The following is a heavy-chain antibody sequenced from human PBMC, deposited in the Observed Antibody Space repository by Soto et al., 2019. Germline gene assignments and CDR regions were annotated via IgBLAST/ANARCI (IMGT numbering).Heavy chain of an antibody. CDR1: GGTFSSYT. J-gene: IGHJ4*02. D-gene: IGHD2-2*01. CDR2: IIPILGIA. V-gene: IGHV1-69*02. Sequence: SVKVSCKASGGTFSSYTISWVRQAPGQGLEWMGRIIPILGIANYAQKFQGRVTITADKSTSTAYMELSSLRSEDTAVYYCEHIVVVPAATRKNSDYWGRGTLVTVSS. CDR3: EHIVVVPAATRKNSDY.